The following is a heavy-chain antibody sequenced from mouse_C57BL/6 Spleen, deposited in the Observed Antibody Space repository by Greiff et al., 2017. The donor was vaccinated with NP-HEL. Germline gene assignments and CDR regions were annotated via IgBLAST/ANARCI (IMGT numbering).Heavy chain of an antibody. D-gene: IGHD2-4*01. J-gene: IGHJ3*01. V-gene: IGHV5-6*01. CDR2: ISSGGRYT. Sequence: EVKLMESGGDLVKPGGSLKLSCAASGFTFSSYGMSWVRQTPDKRLEWVATISSGGRYTYYPDSVKGRFTISRDNAKNTLYLQMSSLKSEDTAMYYCASYDYDVRFAYWGQGTLVTVSA. CDR3: ASYDYDVRFAY. CDR1: GFTFSSYG.